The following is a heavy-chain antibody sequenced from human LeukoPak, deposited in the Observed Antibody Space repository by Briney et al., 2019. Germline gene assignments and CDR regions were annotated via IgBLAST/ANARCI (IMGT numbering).Heavy chain of an antibody. D-gene: IGHD2-21*02. CDR2: IYYSGST. CDR1: GGSISSYY. CDR3: ARVGGDSPEYNWFDP. J-gene: IGHJ5*02. Sequence: SETLSLTCTVSGGSISSYYWSWIRQPPGKGLEWIGYIYYSGSTNYNPSLKSRVTISVDTSKNQFSLKLSSVTAADTAVYYCARVGGDSPEYNWFDPWGQGILVTVSS. V-gene: IGHV4-59*12.